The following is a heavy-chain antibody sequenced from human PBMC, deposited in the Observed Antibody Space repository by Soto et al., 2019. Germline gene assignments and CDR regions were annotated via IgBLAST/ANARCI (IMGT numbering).Heavy chain of an antibody. V-gene: IGHV3-64D*08. CDR1: GFTFSSYA. D-gene: IGHD3-22*01. CDR2: ISSNGGST. J-gene: IGHJ3*02. CDR3: VKGRAPQKTYYYDSSGYSDAFDI. Sequence: GSLRLSCAASGFTFSSYAMHWVRQAPGKGLEYVSAISSNGGSTYYADSVKGRFTISRDNSKNTLYLQMSSLRAEDTAVYYCVKGRAPQKTYYYDSSGYSDAFDIWGQGTMVTVSS.